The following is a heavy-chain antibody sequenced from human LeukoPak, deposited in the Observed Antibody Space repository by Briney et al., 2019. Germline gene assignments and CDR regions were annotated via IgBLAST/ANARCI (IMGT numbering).Heavy chain of an antibody. J-gene: IGHJ4*02. CDR3: ARRPRNYYDSSGYYFDY. CDR1: GYSLSIGYY. V-gene: IGHV4-38-2*01. CDR2: MYRSGYT. D-gene: IGHD3-22*01. Sequence: SETLSLTXAVSGYSLSIGYYWCWIRQPPGKGLEWIGNMYRSGYTYYNPSLKSRVTISVDTSKNQFSLKLSSVTAADSAVYYCARRPRNYYDSSGYYFDYWGQRTLVTVSS.